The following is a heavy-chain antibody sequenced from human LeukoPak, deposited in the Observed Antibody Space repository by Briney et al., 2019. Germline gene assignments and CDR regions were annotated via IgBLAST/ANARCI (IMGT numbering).Heavy chain of an antibody. CDR3: ARAPYCGGDCSPDY. J-gene: IGHJ4*02. CDR2: ISYDGSNK. V-gene: IGHV3-30*03. CDR1: GFTFSSYG. Sequence: PGGSLRLSCAASGFTFSSYGMHWVRQAPGKGLEWVAVISYDGSNKYYADSVKGRFTISRDNAKNSLYLQMNSLRAEDTAVYYCARAPYCGGDCSPDYWGQGTLVTVSS. D-gene: IGHD2-21*02.